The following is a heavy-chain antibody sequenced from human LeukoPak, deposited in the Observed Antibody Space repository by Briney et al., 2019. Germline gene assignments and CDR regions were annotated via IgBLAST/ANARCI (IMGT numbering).Heavy chain of an antibody. Sequence: GGSLRLSCAASGFTFSSYEMNWVRQAPGKGLEWVSYISNSGSTIYYADSVKGRFTISRDNARNSLYLQMNSLRAEDTAVYYCAREGTGQQQPGGIYYYYGMDVWGQGTTVTVSS. D-gene: IGHD6-13*01. CDR1: GFTFSSYE. V-gene: IGHV3-48*03. CDR3: AREGTGQQQPGGIYYYYGMDV. CDR2: ISNSGSTI. J-gene: IGHJ6*02.